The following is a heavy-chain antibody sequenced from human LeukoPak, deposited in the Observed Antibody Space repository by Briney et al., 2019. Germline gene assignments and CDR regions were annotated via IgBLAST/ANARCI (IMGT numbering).Heavy chain of an antibody. Sequence: PGGSLRLSCAASGFTVSSNYMSWVRQAPGKGLEWVAFIGHDGSKEYYADSVKGRFTISRDNSKNTVFVQMNSLRAEDTALYYCARDRRYSGYGNLDYWGQGTLVTVSS. J-gene: IGHJ4*02. V-gene: IGHV3-30*02. CDR2: IGHDGSKE. CDR3: ARDRRYSGYGNLDY. CDR1: GFTVSSNY. D-gene: IGHD5-12*01.